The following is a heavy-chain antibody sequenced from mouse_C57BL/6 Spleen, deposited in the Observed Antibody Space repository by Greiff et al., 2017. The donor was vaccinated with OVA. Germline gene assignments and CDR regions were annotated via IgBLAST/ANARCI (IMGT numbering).Heavy chain of an antibody. V-gene: IGHV1-55*01. Sequence: QVQLKESGAELVKPGASVKMSCKASGYTFTSYWITWVKQRPGQGLEWIGDIYPGSGSTNYTEKFTSKATLTVDTSSSTAYMQLSSLTSEDSAVYYCAREPLTGNFDDWGKGTTLTVSS. CDR1: GYTFTSYW. D-gene: IGHD4-1*01. CDR2: IYPGSGST. J-gene: IGHJ2*01. CDR3: AREPLTGNFDD.